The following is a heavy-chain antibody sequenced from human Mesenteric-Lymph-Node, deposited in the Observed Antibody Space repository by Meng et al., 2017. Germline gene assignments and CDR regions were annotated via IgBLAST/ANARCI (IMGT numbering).Heavy chain of an antibody. J-gene: IGHJ4*02. CDR3: ARPRKILAWTGFDS. Sequence: GESLKISCTASGFTFSSYWMTWVRQAPGEGLEWVANIQQDGSETRYVDSVKGRFTISRDNGNNSLFLQMNSLRAEDTAVYYCARPRKILAWTGFDSWGQGTLVTVSS. CDR2: IQQDGSET. CDR1: GFTFSSYW. V-gene: IGHV3-7*01. D-gene: IGHD5-12*01.